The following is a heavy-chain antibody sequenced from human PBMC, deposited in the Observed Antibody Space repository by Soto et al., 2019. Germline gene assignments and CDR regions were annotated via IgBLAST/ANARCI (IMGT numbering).Heavy chain of an antibody. CDR2: INHSGST. J-gene: IGHJ6*02. CDR1: GGSFSGYY. V-gene: IGHV4-34*01. CDR3: AREAEMTTVTTGYYYYGMDV. Sequence: SETLSLTCAVYGGSFSGYYWSWIRQPPGKGLEWIGEINHSGSTNYNPSLKSRVTISVDTSKNQFSLKLSSVTAADTAVYYCAREAEMTTVTTGYYYYGMDVWGQGTTVTVSS. D-gene: IGHD4-17*01.